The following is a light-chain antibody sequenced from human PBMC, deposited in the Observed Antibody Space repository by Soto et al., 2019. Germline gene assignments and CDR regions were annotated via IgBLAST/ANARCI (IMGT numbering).Light chain of an antibody. Sequence: DIQMTQSPSTLSASVGDRVTITCRASQTISSWLAWYQQKPGKAPKVMIYDASNLESGVPSRFSGSGSGTEFTLTISSLQPDDFATYYCQQYSSSSRTFGQGTKVEI. CDR1: QTISSW. V-gene: IGKV1-5*01. CDR3: QQYSSSSRT. J-gene: IGKJ1*01. CDR2: DAS.